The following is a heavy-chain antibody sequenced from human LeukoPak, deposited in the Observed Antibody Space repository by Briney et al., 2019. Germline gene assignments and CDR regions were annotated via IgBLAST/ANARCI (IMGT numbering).Heavy chain of an antibody. V-gene: IGHV4-34*01. CDR2: INHSGST. CDR3: ARLSGRDYYFDY. J-gene: IGHJ4*02. CDR1: GGSFSGYY. Sequence: KTSETLSLTCAVYGGSFSGYYWSWIRQPPGKGLEWIGEINHSGSTNYNPSLKSRVTISVDTSKNQFSLKLSSVTAADTAVYYCARLSGRDYYFDYWGQGTLVTVSS. D-gene: IGHD3-10*01.